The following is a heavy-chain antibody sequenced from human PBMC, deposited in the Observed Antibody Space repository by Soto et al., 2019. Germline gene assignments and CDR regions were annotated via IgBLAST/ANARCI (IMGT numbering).Heavy chain of an antibody. Sequence: GASVKVSCKASGYTFTSYGISWVRQAPGQGLEWMGWISAYNGNTNYAQKLQGRVTMTTDTSTSTAYMELRSLRSDDTSVYYCARSYYDFWSGYYSVFDPWGQGTLVTVSS. D-gene: IGHD3-3*01. CDR1: GYTFTSYG. CDR3: ARSYYDFWSGYYSVFDP. V-gene: IGHV1-18*01. J-gene: IGHJ5*02. CDR2: ISAYNGNT.